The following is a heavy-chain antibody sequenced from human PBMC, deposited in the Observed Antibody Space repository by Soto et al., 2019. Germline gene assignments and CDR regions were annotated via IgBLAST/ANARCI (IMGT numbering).Heavy chain of an antibody. Sequence: SETLSLTCTVSGGSISSYYWSWIRQPPGKGLEWIGYIYYSGSTNYSPSLKSRVTISVDTSKNQFSLKLSSVTAADTAVYYCARSYGKNAFDIWGQGTMVTVS. D-gene: IGHD5-18*01. J-gene: IGHJ3*02. V-gene: IGHV4-59*01. CDR3: ARSYGKNAFDI. CDR1: GGSISSYY. CDR2: IYYSGST.